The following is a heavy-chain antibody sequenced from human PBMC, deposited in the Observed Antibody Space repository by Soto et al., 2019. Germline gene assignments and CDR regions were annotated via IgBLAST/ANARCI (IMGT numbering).Heavy chain of an antibody. CDR3: ASGLYCSSTSCYLDP. J-gene: IGHJ5*02. D-gene: IGHD2-2*01. Sequence: PGGSLRLSCAASGFTFSSYSMNWVRQAPGKGLEWVSSISSSSSYIYYADSVKGRFTISRDNAKNSLYLQMNSLRAEDTAVYYCASGLYCSSTSCYLDPWGQGTLVTV. CDR1: GFTFSSYS. CDR2: ISSSSSYI. V-gene: IGHV3-21*01.